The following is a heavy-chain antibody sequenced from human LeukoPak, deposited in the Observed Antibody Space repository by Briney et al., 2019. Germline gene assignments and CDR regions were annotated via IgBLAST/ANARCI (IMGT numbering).Heavy chain of an antibody. V-gene: IGHV3-7*01. CDR1: GFTFSSYW. CDR2: MKQDGSEK. Sequence: GGSLRLSCAASGFTFSSYWMSWVRQAPGKGLEWVANMKQDGSEKYYVDSVKGRFTISRDNAKNSLYLQMNSLRAEDTAVYYCAREILYDIPGHDAFDIWGQGTMVTVSS. J-gene: IGHJ3*02. D-gene: IGHD3-9*01. CDR3: AREILYDIPGHDAFDI.